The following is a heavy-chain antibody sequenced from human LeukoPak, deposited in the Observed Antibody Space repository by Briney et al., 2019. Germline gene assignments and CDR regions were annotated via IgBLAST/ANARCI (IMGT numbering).Heavy chain of an antibody. D-gene: IGHD2-2*01. Sequence: GGSLRLSCAASGFTVSSYSMNWVRQAPGKGLEWVSSISSSSSYIYYADSVKGRFTISRDNAKNSLYLQMNSLRAEDTAVYYCARLLVEWFDPWGQGTLVTVSS. J-gene: IGHJ5*02. CDR3: ARLLVEWFDP. CDR2: ISSSSSYI. V-gene: IGHV3-21*01. CDR1: GFTVSSYS.